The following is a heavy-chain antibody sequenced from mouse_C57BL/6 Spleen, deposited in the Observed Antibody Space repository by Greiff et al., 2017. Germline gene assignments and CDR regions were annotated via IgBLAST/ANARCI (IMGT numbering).Heavy chain of an antibody. V-gene: IGHV1-53*01. CDR3: ARLGAYYSNYYFDY. D-gene: IGHD2-5*01. CDR2: INPSNGGT. CDR1: GYTFTSYW. Sequence: QVQLQQPGTELVKPGASVKLSCKASGYTFTSYWMHWVKQRPGHGLEWIGNINPSNGGTNYNEKFKSKDTLTVDKSSSTAYMQLSSLTSEDSAVYYCARLGAYYSNYYFDYWGQGTTLTVSA. J-gene: IGHJ2*01.